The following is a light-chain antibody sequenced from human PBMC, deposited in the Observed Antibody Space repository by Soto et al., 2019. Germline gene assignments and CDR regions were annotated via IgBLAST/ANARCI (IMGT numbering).Light chain of an antibody. CDR2: DAS. V-gene: IGKV1-16*01. J-gene: IGKJ1*01. CDR1: QGISNY. CDR3: QQYENYWT. Sequence: DIQMTQSPSSLSASVGDRVTITCRASQGISNYLAWFQQKPGKAPKLLIYDASNLESGVPSRFSGSGSGTEFTLTISSLQPEDFGIYYCQQYENYWTFGQGTKVEIK.